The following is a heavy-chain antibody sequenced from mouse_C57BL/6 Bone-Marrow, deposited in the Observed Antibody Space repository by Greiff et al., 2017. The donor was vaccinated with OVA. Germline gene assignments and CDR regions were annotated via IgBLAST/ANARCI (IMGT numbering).Heavy chain of an antibody. Sequence: QVQLQQPGAELVRPGTSVKLSCKASGYTFTSYWMHWVKQRPGQGLEWIGVIDPSDSYTNYNQKFKGKATLTVDTSSSTAYMQLSSLTSEDSAVYYCAGYSNNYAMDYWGQGTSVTVSS. CDR2: IDPSDSYT. D-gene: IGHD2-5*01. J-gene: IGHJ4*01. CDR3: AGYSNNYAMDY. CDR1: GYTFTSYW. V-gene: IGHV1-59*01.